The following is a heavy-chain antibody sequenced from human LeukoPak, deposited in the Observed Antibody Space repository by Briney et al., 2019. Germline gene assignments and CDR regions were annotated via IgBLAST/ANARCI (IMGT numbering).Heavy chain of an antibody. D-gene: IGHD3-9*01. V-gene: IGHV3-9*01. CDR1: GFTFDDYA. CDR3: AKDSSYDILTGHLDY. J-gene: IGHJ4*02. CDR2: ISWNSGSI. Sequence: PGRSLRLSCAASGFTFDDYAMHWVRQAPGKGLEWVSGISWNSGSIGYADSVKGRFTISRDNAKNSLYLQMNSLRAEDTALYYCAKDSSYDILTGHLDYWGQGTLVTVSS.